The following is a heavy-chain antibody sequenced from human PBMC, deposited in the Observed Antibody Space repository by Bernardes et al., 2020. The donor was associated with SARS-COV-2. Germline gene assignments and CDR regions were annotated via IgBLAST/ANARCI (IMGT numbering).Heavy chain of an antibody. CDR3: ASGGTYYYDSSGYYSDAFDI. CDR1: GYTFTGYY. CDR2: INPNSGGT. D-gene: IGHD3-22*01. V-gene: IGHV1-2*04. J-gene: IGHJ3*02. Sequence: ASVKVSCKASGYTFTGYYMHWVRQAPGQGLEWMGWINPNSGGTNYAQKFQGWVTMIRDTSISTAYMELSRLSSDDPAVYYCASGGTYYYDSSGYYSDAFDIWGQGTMVTDSS.